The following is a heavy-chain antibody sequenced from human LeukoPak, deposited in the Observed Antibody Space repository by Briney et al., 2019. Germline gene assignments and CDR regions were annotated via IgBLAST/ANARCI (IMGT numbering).Heavy chain of an antibody. V-gene: IGHV4-38-2*01. CDR2: IYHSGST. J-gene: IGHJ6*03. D-gene: IGHD4-17*01. Sequence: KPSETLSLTCAVSGYSISSGYYWGWIRQPPGKGLEWIGSIYHSGSTYYNPSLKSRVTISVDTSKNQFSLKLSSVTAADTAVYYCARAVYYYYMDVWGKGTTVTVSS. CDR3: ARAVYYYYMDV. CDR1: GYSISSGYY.